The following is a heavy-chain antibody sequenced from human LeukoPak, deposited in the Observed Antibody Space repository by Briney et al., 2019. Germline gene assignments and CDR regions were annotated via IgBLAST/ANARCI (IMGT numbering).Heavy chain of an antibody. CDR3: ARGITMIVVDLYFDY. V-gene: IGHV1-69*13. CDR1: GGTFSSYA. CDR2: IIPIFGTA. D-gene: IGHD3-22*01. Sequence: SVKVSCKASGGTFSSYAISWVRQVPGQGLEWMGGIIPIFGTANYAQKFQGRVTITADESTSTAYMELSSLRSEDTAVYYCARGITMIVVDLYFDYWGQGTLVTVSS. J-gene: IGHJ4*02.